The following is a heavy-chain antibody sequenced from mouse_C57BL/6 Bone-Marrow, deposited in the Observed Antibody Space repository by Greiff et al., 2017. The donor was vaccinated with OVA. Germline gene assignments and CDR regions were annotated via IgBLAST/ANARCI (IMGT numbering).Heavy chain of an antibody. CDR3: ARDGDCAWFGY. D-gene: IGHD2-13*01. V-gene: IGHV3-6*01. J-gene: IGHJ3*01. CDR2: ISYDGSN. CDR1: GYSITSGYY. Sequence: VQLKESGPGLVKPSQSLSLTCSVTGYSITSGYYWNWIRQFPGNKLEWMGYISYDGSNNYKPSLKNRISITRDTSKNKFFLKLNSVTTEDTATYYCARDGDCAWFGYWGQGTLVTVSA.